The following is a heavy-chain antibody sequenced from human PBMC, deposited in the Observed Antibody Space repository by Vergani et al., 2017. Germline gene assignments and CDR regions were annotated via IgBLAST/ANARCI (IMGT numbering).Heavy chain of an antibody. D-gene: IGHD5-12*01. CDR2: IRYDGSNK. Sequence: QVQLVESGGGVVQPGGSLRLSCAASGFTFSSYGMHWVRQAPGKGLEWVAFIRYDGSNKYYADSVKGRFTISRDNSKTTLYLQMNSLRAEDTAVYYCVHIVATPAPYDAFDIWGQGTMVTVSS. CDR1: GFTFSSYG. J-gene: IGHJ3*02. CDR3: VHIVATPAPYDAFDI. V-gene: IGHV3-30*02.